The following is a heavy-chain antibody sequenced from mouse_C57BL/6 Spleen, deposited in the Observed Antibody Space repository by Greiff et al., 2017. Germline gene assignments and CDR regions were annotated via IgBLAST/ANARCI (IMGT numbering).Heavy chain of an antibody. V-gene: IGHV1-63*01. CDR1: GYTFTNYW. J-gene: IGHJ4*01. Sequence: SGAELVRPGTSVKMSCKASGYTFTNYWIGWAKQRPGHGLEWIGDIYPGGGYTNYNEKFKGKATLTADKSSSTAYMQFSSLTSEDSAIYYCASSYSHYGRAYSMDYWGQGTSVTVSS. D-gene: IGHD2-5*01. CDR3: ASSYSHYGRAYSMDY. CDR2: IYPGGGYT.